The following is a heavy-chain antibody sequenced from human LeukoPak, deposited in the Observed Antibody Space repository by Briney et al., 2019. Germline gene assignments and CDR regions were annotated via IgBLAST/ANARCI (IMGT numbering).Heavy chain of an antibody. CDR3: ARRDGSSYDAFDI. CDR1: GYSFTSYW. Sequence: GESLQISCKGSGYSFTSYWIGWVRRMPGKGLEWMGIIYPGDSDTRYSPSFQGQVTISADKSISTAYLQWSSLKASDTAMYYCARRDGSSYDAFDIWGQGTMVTVSS. D-gene: IGHD3-10*01. J-gene: IGHJ3*02. CDR2: IYPGDSDT. V-gene: IGHV5-51*01.